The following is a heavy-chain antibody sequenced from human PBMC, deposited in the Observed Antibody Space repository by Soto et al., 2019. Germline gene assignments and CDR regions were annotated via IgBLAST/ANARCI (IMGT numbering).Heavy chain of an antibody. Sequence: PGESLKISCKGSGYSFTSYWIGWVRQMPGKGLEWMGIIYPGDSDTRYSPSFQGQVTISADKSISTAYLQWSSLKASDTAMYYCARHSEGRTDYTAWFDPWGQGTLVTVSS. CDR2: IYPGDSDT. J-gene: IGHJ5*02. V-gene: IGHV5-51*01. D-gene: IGHD4-4*01. CDR1: GYSFTSYW. CDR3: ARHSEGRTDYTAWFDP.